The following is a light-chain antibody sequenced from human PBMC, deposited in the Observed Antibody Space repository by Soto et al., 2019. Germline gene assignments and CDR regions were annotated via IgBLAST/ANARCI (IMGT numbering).Light chain of an antibody. Sequence: DIQLTQSPSLLSASIGDRVTITCRASHDISTFLAWYQQKPGKAPKLLIYEAYTLQSGVPSRFSGSGSGTEFTLTISGLLPEDFAAYHCQQLYTLPFTFGQGTRR. J-gene: IGKJ5*01. CDR1: HDISTF. V-gene: IGKV1-9*01. CDR3: QQLYTLPFT. CDR2: EAY.